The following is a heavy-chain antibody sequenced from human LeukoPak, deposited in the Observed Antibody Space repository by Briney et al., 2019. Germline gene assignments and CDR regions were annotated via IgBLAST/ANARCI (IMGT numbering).Heavy chain of an antibody. CDR3: AREAYYYDSSGYYPQY. J-gene: IGHJ4*02. CDR2: ISSSSSYI. V-gene: IGHV3-21*01. Sequence: SGGSLRLSCAASGFTFSSYSMNWVRQAPGKGLEWVSSISSSSSYIYYADSVKGRLTISRDNAKNSLYLQMNSLRAEDTAVYYCAREAYYYDSSGYYPQYWGQGTLVTVSS. CDR1: GFTFSSYS. D-gene: IGHD3-22*01.